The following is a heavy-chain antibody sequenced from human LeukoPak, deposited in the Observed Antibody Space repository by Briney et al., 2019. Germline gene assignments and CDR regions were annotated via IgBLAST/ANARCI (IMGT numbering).Heavy chain of an antibody. CDR2: IYPSDSDT. CDR1: GYSFTTYW. J-gene: IGHJ4*02. Sequence: GESLKISCKASGYSFTTYWIGWVRQMPGKGLEWMGIIYPSDSDTTYSPSFQGQVTISADKSISTAYLQWSSLKASDTAMYYCARLIGGSQQDPSDCWGQGTLVTVSS. D-gene: IGHD1-26*01. CDR3: ARLIGGSQQDPSDC. V-gene: IGHV5-51*01.